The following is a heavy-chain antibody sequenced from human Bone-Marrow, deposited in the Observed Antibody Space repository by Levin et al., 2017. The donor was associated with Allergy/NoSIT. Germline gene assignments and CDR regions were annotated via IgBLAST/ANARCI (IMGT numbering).Heavy chain of an antibody. V-gene: IGHV3-23*01. CDR2: ISGSGGST. CDR3: AKDLIRVSGPFDY. D-gene: IGHD5/OR15-5a*01. Sequence: GESLKISCAASGFTFSSYAMSWVRQAPGKGLEWVSAISGSGGSTYYADSVKGRFTISRDNSKNTLYLQMNSLRAEDTAVYYCAKDLIRVSGPFDYWGQGTLVTVSS. J-gene: IGHJ4*02. CDR1: GFTFSSYA.